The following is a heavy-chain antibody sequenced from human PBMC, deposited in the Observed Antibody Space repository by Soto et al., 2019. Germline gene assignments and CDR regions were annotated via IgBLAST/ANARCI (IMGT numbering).Heavy chain of an antibody. J-gene: IGHJ4*02. D-gene: IGHD6-19*01. Sequence: GGSLRLSCAASGFTFSSYPMSWVRQAPGQGLEWVSGIVGSGGITYYADSVKGRFTISRDNAKNSLYLQMNSLRAEDTALYYCAKAYSSGWYVPIDYWGQGTLVTVSS. CDR2: IVGSGGIT. V-gene: IGHV3-23*01. CDR1: GFTFSSYP. CDR3: AKAYSSGWYVPIDY.